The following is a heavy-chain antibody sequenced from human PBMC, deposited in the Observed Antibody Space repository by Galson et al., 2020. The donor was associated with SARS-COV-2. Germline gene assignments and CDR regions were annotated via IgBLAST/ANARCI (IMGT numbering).Heavy chain of an antibody. CDR1: GDSMDTYY. V-gene: IGHV4-4*07. CDR2: IYASGST. J-gene: IGHJ5*02. Sequence: ETSETLSLSCIVSGDSMDTYYWSWIRQPAGKGLEWIGRIYASGSTNYNPSLKSRVTMSVDRSRNQFSLKLSSVTAADTAVYYCARDLAYSIRDWVRNGFDPWGQGTLVTVSS. CDR3: ARDLAYSIRDWVRNGFDP. D-gene: IGHD1-26*01.